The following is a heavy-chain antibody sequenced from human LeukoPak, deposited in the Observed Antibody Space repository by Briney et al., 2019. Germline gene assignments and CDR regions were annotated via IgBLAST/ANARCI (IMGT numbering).Heavy chain of an antibody. CDR3: TTGVVVTAIATFDY. D-gene: IGHD2-21*02. V-gene: IGHV3-15*01. Sequence: GGSLRLSCAASGFTFSNYWMSWVRQAPGKGLEWVGRIKSKTDGGTTDYAAPVKGRFTISRDDSKNTLYLQMNSLKTEDTAVYYCTTGVVVTAIATFDYWGQGTLVTVSS. J-gene: IGHJ4*02. CDR1: GFTFSNYW. CDR2: IKSKTDGGTT.